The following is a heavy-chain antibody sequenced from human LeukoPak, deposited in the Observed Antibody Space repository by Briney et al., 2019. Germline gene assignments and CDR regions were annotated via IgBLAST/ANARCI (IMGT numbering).Heavy chain of an antibody. CDR2: IYPGDSDT. Sequence: KDGESLKISCKGPGYSFTSYWIGWVRQMPGKGLEWMGIIYPGDSDTRYSPSFQGQVTISADKSISTAYLQWSSLKASDTAMYYCARSVPGYSSGWYVYFDYWGQGTLVTVSS. V-gene: IGHV5-51*01. J-gene: IGHJ4*02. CDR1: GYSFTSYW. CDR3: ARSVPGYSSGWYVYFDY. D-gene: IGHD6-19*01.